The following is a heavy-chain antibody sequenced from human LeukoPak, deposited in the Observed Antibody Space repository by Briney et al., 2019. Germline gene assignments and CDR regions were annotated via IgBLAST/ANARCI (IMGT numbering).Heavy chain of an antibody. J-gene: IGHJ4*02. V-gene: IGHV3-23*01. CDR2: ISGSGGST. D-gene: IGHD3-3*01. CDR3: AKGFGMSITIFGVVIPTYYFDY. Sequence: PGGSLRLSCAGSGFTFSSYWMHWVRQAPGKGLEWVSAISGSGGSTYYADSVKGRFTISRDNSKNTLYLQMNSLRAEDTAVYYCAKGFGMSITIFGVVIPTYYFDYWGQGTLVTVSS. CDR1: GFTFSSYW.